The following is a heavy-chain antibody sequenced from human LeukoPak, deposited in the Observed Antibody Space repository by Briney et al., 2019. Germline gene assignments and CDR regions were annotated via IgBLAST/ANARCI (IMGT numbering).Heavy chain of an antibody. CDR1: GFTFSSYA. D-gene: IGHD1-1*01. J-gene: IGHJ4*02. CDR2: ISGSGGST. CDR3: AQGLGTTGKDRLRDH. V-gene: IGHV3-23*01. Sequence: GGSLRLSCAASGFTFSSYAMSWVRQAPGKGLEWVSAISGSGGSTSYADSVKGRLTISRDNSKNTLYLQLNSLRAEDTALYYCAQGLGTTGKDRLRDHWGQGTLVTVSS.